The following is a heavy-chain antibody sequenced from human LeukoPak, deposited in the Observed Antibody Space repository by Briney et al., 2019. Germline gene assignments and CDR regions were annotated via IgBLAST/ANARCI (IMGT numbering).Heavy chain of an antibody. Sequence: SETLSLTCAVYGGSFSGYYWSWIRQPPGKGLEWIGEINHSGSTNYNPSLKSRVTIPVDTSKNQFSLKLSSVTAADTAVYYCARRTYYDYVWGSYRPDAFDIWGQGTMVTVSS. V-gene: IGHV4-34*01. CDR3: ARRTYYDYVWGSYRPDAFDI. J-gene: IGHJ3*02. CDR1: GGSFSGYY. CDR2: INHSGST. D-gene: IGHD3-16*02.